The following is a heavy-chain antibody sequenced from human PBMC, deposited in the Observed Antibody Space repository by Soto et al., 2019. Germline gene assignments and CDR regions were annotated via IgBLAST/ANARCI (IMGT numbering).Heavy chain of an antibody. V-gene: IGHV4-39*01. D-gene: IGHD1-20*01. Sequence: QLQLQESGPGLVKPSETLSLSCTVSGGSIDIGSYYWGWVRQPPGKGLEWVGSIYQSGGTYYNPSLKSRVTISVDTSKNQFSLKLRSVTAADTAVYYCARRDRGIRACFDYWGQGILVTVSS. CDR2: IYQSGGT. CDR1: GGSIDIGSYY. J-gene: IGHJ4*02. CDR3: ARRDRGIRACFDY.